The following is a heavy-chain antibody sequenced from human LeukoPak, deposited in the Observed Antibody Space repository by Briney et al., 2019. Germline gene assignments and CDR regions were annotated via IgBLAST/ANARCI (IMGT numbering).Heavy chain of an antibody. V-gene: IGHV3-23*01. Sequence: GGSLRLSCAASGFTFSNYAMRWVRQAPGKGLEWVSALSPDGGSTHYADSVNGRFTISRDNSKNTLFLQMNSLRVDDTAIYYRAKVSAVFYMDVWGKGTTVTVSS. D-gene: IGHD3-3*01. CDR1: GFTFSNYA. CDR2: LSPDGGST. CDR3: AKVSAVFYMDV. J-gene: IGHJ6*03.